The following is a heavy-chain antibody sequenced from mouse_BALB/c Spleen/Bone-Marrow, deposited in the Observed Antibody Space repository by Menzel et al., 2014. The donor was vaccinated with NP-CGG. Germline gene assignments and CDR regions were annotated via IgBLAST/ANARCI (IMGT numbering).Heavy chain of an antibody. D-gene: IGHD1-1*01. Sequence: EVKLMESGGGLVQPGGFRKLSCAASGFTFRSFGMHWARQAPEKGLEWVAYISGGTSTIYYADTVKGRFTISRDNPNNTLFLQMTSLRSEDTAMYYCVRGGYYVPSYFDSWGQGTTLTVSS. CDR2: ISGGTSTI. CDR1: GFTFRSFG. J-gene: IGHJ2*01. CDR3: VRGGYYVPSYFDS. V-gene: IGHV5-17*02.